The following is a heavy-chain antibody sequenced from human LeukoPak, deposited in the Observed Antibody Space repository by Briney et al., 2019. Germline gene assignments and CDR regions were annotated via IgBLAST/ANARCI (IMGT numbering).Heavy chain of an antibody. CDR3: ARGVLGMDV. CDR1: GGSISSYY. Sequence: SETLSLTCTVSGGSISSYYWSWIRQPPGKGLEWLGYIYYSGSTNYNPSLKSRVTISVDTSKNQFSLKLSSVTAADTAVYYCARGVLGMDVWGQGTTVTVSS. J-gene: IGHJ6*02. V-gene: IGHV4-59*01. CDR2: IYYSGST.